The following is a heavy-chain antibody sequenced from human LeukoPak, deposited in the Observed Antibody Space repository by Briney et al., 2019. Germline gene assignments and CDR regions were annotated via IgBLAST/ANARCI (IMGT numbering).Heavy chain of an antibody. J-gene: IGHJ4*02. CDR3: ARGRRGVVYFDY. CDR1: GGSISSYY. Sequence: SETLSLTCTVSGGSISSYYWSWIGQPPGKGLEWIGEINHSGSTNYNPSLKSRVTISVDTSKNQFSLKLSSVTAADTAVYYCARGRRGVVYFDYWGQGTLVTVSS. V-gene: IGHV4-34*01. D-gene: IGHD3-10*01. CDR2: INHSGST.